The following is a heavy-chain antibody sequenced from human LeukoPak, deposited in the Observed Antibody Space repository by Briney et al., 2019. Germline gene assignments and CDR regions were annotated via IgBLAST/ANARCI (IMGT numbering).Heavy chain of an antibody. D-gene: IGHD2-2*01. Sequence: GGSLRLSCAASGFTFSSYAMHWVRQAPGKGLEWVSVIYSGGSTYYADSVKGRFTISRDNSKNTLYLQMNSLRAEDTAVYYCAREVSIVVVPAAPPSYMDVWGKGTTVTVSS. CDR2: IYSGGST. CDR1: GFTFSSYA. CDR3: AREVSIVVVPAAPPSYMDV. J-gene: IGHJ6*03. V-gene: IGHV3-NL1*01.